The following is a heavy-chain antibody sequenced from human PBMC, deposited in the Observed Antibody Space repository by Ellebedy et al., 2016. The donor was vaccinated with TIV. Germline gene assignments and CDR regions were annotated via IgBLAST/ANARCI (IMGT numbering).Heavy chain of an antibody. CDR1: GFSFRSYW. V-gene: IGHV3-7*01. CDR3: ATDGSFGDYLSPTHAFVI. CDR2: INQDESQR. J-gene: IGHJ3*02. Sequence: GESLKISCAASGFSFRSYWMSWVRQAPGKGLEWVANINQDESQRYYVDSVEGRFTISRDNTESSLYLQMNSLRAEDTAVYYCATDGSFGDYLSPTHAFVIWGQGTMVTVSS. D-gene: IGHD4-17*01.